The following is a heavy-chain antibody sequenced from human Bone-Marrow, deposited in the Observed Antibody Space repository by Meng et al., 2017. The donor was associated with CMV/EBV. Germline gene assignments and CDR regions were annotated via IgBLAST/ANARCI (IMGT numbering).Heavy chain of an antibody. CDR3: ARSPRSLNWFDP. D-gene: IGHD3-10*01. J-gene: IGHJ5*02. CDR1: GYSISSGYY. Sequence: GSLRLSCTVSGYSISSGYYWGWIRQPPGKGLEWIGSIYHSGSTYYNPSLKSRVTISVDTSKNQFSLKLSSVTAADTAVYYCARSPRSLNWFDPWGQGTLVTVSS. V-gene: IGHV4-38-2*02. CDR2: IYHSGST.